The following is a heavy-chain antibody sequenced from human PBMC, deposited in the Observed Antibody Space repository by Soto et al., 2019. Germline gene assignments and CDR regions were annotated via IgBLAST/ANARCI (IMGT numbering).Heavy chain of an antibody. CDR1: GFTVSSNY. V-gene: IGHV3-66*01. Sequence: GGSLRLSCAASGFTVSSNYMSWVRQAPGKGLEWVSVIYSGGSTYYADSVKGRFTISRDNSKNTLYLQMNSLRAEDTAVYYCAREYYYGSGSYGAFDIWGQGTMVTVSS. J-gene: IGHJ3*02. CDR3: AREYYYGSGSYGAFDI. D-gene: IGHD3-10*01. CDR2: IYSGGST.